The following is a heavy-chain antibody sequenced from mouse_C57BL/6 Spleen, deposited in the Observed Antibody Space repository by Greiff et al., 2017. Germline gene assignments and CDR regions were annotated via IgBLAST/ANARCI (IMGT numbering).Heavy chain of an antibody. J-gene: IGHJ2*01. CDR3: AISGWLLLFDY. V-gene: IGHV1-18*01. Sequence: EVQLQQSGPELVKPGASVKIPCKASGYTFTDYNMDWVKQSHGKSLEWIGDINPHNGGTIYNQQFTGKATLTVDTSSSTADMELRSLTSEDTAVYDGAISGWLLLFDYWGQGTTLTVSS. CDR2: INPHNGGT. D-gene: IGHD2-3*01. CDR1: GYTFTDYN.